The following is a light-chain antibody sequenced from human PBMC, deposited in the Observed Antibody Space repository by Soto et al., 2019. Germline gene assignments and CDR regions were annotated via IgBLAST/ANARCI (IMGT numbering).Light chain of an antibody. V-gene: IGLV1-40*01. CDR3: QSYDSSRGVV. J-gene: IGLJ2*01. Sequence: QSVLTQPPSVSGAPGQRVTISCTGSSSNIGAGYDVHWYQRLPGTAPKLLIYVNNNRPSGVPDRFSGSKSGTSASLAITGLQTEDEADYYCQSYDSSRGVVFGGGTKVTVL. CDR2: VNN. CDR1: SSNIGAGYD.